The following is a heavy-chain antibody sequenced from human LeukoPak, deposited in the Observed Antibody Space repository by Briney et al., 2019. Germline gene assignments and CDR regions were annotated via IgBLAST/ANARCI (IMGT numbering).Heavy chain of an antibody. CDR3: ARQRPDAAFDI. CDR1: GGSFRGYY. Sequence: SETLSLTCAVYGGSFRGYYWSWIRQPPGKGVEWIGEINHSGSTNYNPSLKSRVTISVDTSKNQFSLKLSSVTAADTAVYYCARQRPDAAFDIWGQGTMVTVSS. V-gene: IGHV4-34*01. CDR2: INHSGST. J-gene: IGHJ3*02.